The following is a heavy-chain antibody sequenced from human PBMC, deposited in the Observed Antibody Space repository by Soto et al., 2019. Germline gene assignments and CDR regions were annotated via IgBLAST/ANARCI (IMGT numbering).Heavy chain of an antibody. CDR2: ISAYNGNT. J-gene: IGHJ4*02. Sequence: QVQLVQSGAEVKKPGASVKVSCKASGYTFTSYGISWVRQAPGQGLEWMGWISAYNGNTNYAQKLQGRVTMTTGTSTSTAYMELRSLRSDDTAVYYCARDLLRYSSSWYVGYWVQGTLVTVSS. V-gene: IGHV1-18*01. D-gene: IGHD6-13*01. CDR1: GYTFTSYG. CDR3: ARDLLRYSSSWYVGY.